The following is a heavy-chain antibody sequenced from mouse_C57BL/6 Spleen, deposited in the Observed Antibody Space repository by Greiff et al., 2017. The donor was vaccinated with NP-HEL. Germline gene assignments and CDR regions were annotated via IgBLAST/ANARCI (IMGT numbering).Heavy chain of an antibody. Sequence: VQLQQSGPELVKPGASVKMFCKASGYTFTDYNMHWVKQSHGKSLEWIGYINPNNGGTSYNQKFKGKAILTVNKSSSTAYMELRSLTSEDSAVYYCARSTVVRNWYFDVWGTGTTVTVAS. V-gene: IGHV1-22*01. CDR3: ARSTVVRNWYFDV. CDR1: GYTFTDYN. CDR2: INPNNGGT. J-gene: IGHJ1*03. D-gene: IGHD1-1*01.